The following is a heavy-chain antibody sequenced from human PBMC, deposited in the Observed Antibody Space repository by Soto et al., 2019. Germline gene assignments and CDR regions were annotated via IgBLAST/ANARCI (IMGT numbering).Heavy chain of an antibody. V-gene: IGHV4-30-4*01. J-gene: IGHJ5*02. Sequence: QVQLQESGPGLVRPSQTLSLTCSVSGASVSSGDYFWSWIRQAPGQGLEFLGYIYNIGNTHYNPSLKSRLAISLDTSKNQFALKLNSVTVADTAVYFCVRGGHFDILTGYPFDPWGQGNLVTVSS. CDR1: GASVSSGDYF. D-gene: IGHD3-9*01. CDR2: IYNIGNT. CDR3: VRGGHFDILTGYPFDP.